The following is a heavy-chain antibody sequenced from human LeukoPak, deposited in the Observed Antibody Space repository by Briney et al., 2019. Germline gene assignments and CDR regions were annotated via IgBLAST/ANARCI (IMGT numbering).Heavy chain of an antibody. Sequence: SETLSLTCTVSGGSISSGDYYWSWIRHHPGKVLEWLGYIYYSGSTYYNPSLKSRVTISVDTSKNQFSLKLSSVTAADTAVYYCARESVTRAKDAFDIWGQGTMVTVSS. CDR2: IYYSGST. CDR1: GGSISSGDYY. CDR3: ARESVTRAKDAFDI. V-gene: IGHV4-31*03. J-gene: IGHJ3*02.